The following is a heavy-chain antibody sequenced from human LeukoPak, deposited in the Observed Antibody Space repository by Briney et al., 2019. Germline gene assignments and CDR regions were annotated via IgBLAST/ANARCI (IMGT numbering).Heavy chain of an antibody. CDR3: ARPSQLALFNY. Sequence: PGGSLRLSCAASGFTFSSFWMHWVRHAPGKGLVWVSRINSDGSSTNYADSVKGRFTISRDNAKNTLYLQMNSLRDEDTAVYYCARPSQLALFNYWGQRTLVTVSS. J-gene: IGHJ4*02. D-gene: IGHD6-13*01. V-gene: IGHV3-74*01. CDR2: INSDGSST. CDR1: GFTFSSFW.